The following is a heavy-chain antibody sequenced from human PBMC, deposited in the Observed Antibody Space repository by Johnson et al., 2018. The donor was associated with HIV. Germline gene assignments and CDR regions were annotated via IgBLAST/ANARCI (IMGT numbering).Heavy chain of an antibody. CDR2: MHSDGSST. CDR3: AREFLLVVYAGAFDI. Sequence: VQLVESGGGLLQPGGSLTLSCAASGFTFSHYWMHWVRQAPGKGLVWVSRMHSDGSSTTYADSVKGRFTISRDNAKNTLYLQMKTLRAGDTAVYYCAREFLLVVYAGAFDIWGQGTMVTVSS. V-gene: IGHV3-74*03. J-gene: IGHJ3*02. CDR1: GFTFSHYW. D-gene: IGHD2-8*02.